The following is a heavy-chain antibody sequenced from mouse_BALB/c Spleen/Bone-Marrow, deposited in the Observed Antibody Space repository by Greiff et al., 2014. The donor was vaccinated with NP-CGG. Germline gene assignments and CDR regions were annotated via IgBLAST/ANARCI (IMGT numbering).Heavy chain of an antibody. CDR1: GNTFTEFI. CDR2: FYPGSDSI. V-gene: IGHV1-62-2*01. Sequence: GLVKPGASVKLSCKASGNTFTEFIIHWVKQRSGQGLEWIGWFYPGSDSIKYNEKFKDKATLTADISSSTVYMELSRLTSEDSAVYFCARHLYYFDYWGQGTTLTVSS. J-gene: IGHJ2*01. CDR3: ARHLYYFDY.